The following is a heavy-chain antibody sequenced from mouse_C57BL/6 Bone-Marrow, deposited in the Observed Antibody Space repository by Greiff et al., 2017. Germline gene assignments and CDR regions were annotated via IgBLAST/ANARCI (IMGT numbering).Heavy chain of an antibody. CDR1: GFSLTSYG. CDR2: IWGGGST. Sequence: VAPSQSLSITCTVSGFSLTSYGVDWVRQPPGKGLEWLGVIWGGGSTNYNSALMSRLSISKDNSKSQVILKMNSLQTDDTAMYYGAKHSYYGSSYWYFDVWGTGTTVTVSS. J-gene: IGHJ1*03. V-gene: IGHV2-9*01. D-gene: IGHD1-1*01. CDR3: AKHSYYGSSYWYFDV.